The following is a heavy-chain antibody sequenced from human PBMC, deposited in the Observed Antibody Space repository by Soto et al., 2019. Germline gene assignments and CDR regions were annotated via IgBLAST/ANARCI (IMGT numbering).Heavy chain of an antibody. CDR1: GYTFTSYY. D-gene: IGHD3-3*01. CDR2: INPSGGST. CDR3: ARVLGITIFGVVSSATFYYAMFV. J-gene: IGHJ6*02. V-gene: IGHV1-46*01. Sequence: ASVKVSCKASGYTFTSYYMHWVRQAPGQGLEWMGIINPSGGSTSYAQKFQGRVTMTRDTSTSTVYMELSSLRSEDTAVYFFARVLGITIFGVVSSATFYYAMFVWG.